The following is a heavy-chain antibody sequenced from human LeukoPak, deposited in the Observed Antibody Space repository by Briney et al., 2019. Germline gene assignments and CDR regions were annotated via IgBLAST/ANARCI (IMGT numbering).Heavy chain of an antibody. CDR2: INHSGST. V-gene: IGHV4-34*01. J-gene: IGHJ4*02. D-gene: IGHD4-17*01. CDR1: GGSFSGYY. Sequence: PSETLSLTCAVYGGSFSGYYWSWIRQPPGKGLEWIGEINHSGSTNHNPSLKSRVTISVDTSKNQFSLKLSSVTAADTAVYYCARVDYGDYVPYFDYWGQGTLVTVSS. CDR3: ARVDYGDYVPYFDY.